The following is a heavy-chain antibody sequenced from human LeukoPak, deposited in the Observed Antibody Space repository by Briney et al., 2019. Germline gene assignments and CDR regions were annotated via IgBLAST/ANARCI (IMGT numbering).Heavy chain of an antibody. Sequence: SETLSLTCTVSGGSISSSSYYWGWIRQPPGKGLEWIGSIYYSGSTYYNPSLKSRVTISVDTSKNQFSLKLSSVTAADTAVYYCAEEDSGYGVGGAFDIWGQGTMVTVSS. CDR1: GGSISSSSYY. V-gene: IGHV4-39*07. J-gene: IGHJ3*02. CDR2: IYYSGST. D-gene: IGHD5-12*01. CDR3: AEEDSGYGVGGAFDI.